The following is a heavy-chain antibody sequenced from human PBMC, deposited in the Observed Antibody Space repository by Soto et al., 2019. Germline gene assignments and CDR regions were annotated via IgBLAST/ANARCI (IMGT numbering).Heavy chain of an antibody. CDR1: GGSFSGYY. V-gene: IGHV4-34*01. CDR3: ARRGYCSSTSCNPYYYYYMDV. J-gene: IGHJ6*03. CDR2: INHSGST. Sequence: PSETLSLTCAVYGGSFSGYYWSWIRQPPGKGLEWIGEINHSGSTNYNPSLKSRVTISVDTSKNQFSLKLSSVTAADTAVYYCARRGYCSSTSCNPYYYYYMDVWGKGTTVT. D-gene: IGHD2-2*01.